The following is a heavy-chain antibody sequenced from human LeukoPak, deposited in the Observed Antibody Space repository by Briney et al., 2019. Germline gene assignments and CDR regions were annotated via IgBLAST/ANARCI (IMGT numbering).Heavy chain of an antibody. Sequence: SETLSLTCAVYGGSFSGYYWSWIRQPPGKGLEWIGEINHSGSTNYNPSLKSRVTISVDTSENQFSLKLSSVTAADTAVYYCASGWLEGSYWGQGTLVTVSS. V-gene: IGHV4-34*01. D-gene: IGHD6-19*01. CDR3: ASGWLEGSY. CDR2: INHSGST. CDR1: GGSFSGYY. J-gene: IGHJ4*02.